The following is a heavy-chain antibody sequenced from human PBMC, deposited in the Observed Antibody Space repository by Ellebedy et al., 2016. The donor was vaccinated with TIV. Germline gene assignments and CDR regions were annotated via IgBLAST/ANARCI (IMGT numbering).Heavy chain of an antibody. CDR1: GFTFSSYA. CDR2: ISGSGGST. CDR3: AKLGGVLSWYADY. D-gene: IGHD6-13*01. J-gene: IGHJ4*02. Sequence: GESLKISCAASGFTFSSYAMSWVRQAPGKGLEWVSAISGSGGSTYYADSVKGRFTISRDNSKNTLYLQMNSLRAEDTAVYYCAKLGGVLSWYADYWGLGTLVTVSS. V-gene: IGHV3-23*01.